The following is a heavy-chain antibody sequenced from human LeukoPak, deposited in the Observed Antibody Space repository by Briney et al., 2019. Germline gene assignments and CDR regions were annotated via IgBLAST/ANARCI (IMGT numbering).Heavy chain of an antibody. CDR1: GGSFSGYY. CDR2: INHSGST. Sequence: KTSETLPLTCAVYGGSFSGYYWSWIRQPPGKGLEWIGEINHSGSTNYNPSLKSRVTISVDTSKNQFSLKLSSVTAADTAVYYCARGRMVRGVGYWGQGTLVTVSS. J-gene: IGHJ4*02. CDR3: ARGRMVRGVGY. V-gene: IGHV4-34*01. D-gene: IGHD3-10*01.